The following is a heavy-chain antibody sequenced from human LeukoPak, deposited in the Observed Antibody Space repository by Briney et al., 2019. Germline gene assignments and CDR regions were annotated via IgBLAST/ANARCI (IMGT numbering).Heavy chain of an antibody. CDR2: IYPGDSDT. D-gene: IGHD1-14*01. J-gene: IGHJ4*02. CDR1: GXSFTNYW. V-gene: IGHV5-51*01. CDR3: ARRMRDYRTWDY. Sequence: GESLKISFKGSGXSFTNYWIGWARQMPGKGLEWMGIIYPGDSDTKYSPSFQGQVTISADMSITTAYLQWRSLKASDTAIYYCARRMRDYRTWDYWGQGTPVTVSS.